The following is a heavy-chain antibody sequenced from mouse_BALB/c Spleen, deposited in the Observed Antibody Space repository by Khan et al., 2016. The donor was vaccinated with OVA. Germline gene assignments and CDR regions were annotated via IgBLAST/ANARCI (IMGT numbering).Heavy chain of an antibody. CDR2: IYPGNVNT. V-gene: IGHV1S56*01. CDR3: ARNGRDAMDY. CDR1: GYTFTSYY. Sequence: QVQLQQSGPELVKPGASVRISCKASGYTFTSYYIHWVKQRPGQGLEWIGWIYPGNVNTKYNEKFKGKATLTADKSSSTAYMQLSSLTSEDSAVYFCARNGRDAMDYWGQGTSVTVSS. J-gene: IGHJ4*01.